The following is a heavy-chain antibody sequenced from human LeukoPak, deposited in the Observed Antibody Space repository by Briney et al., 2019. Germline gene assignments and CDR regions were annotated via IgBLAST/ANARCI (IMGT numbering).Heavy chain of an antibody. J-gene: IGHJ6*02. CDR2: IYDSGST. CDR3: AKGGSTNFYYGDV. V-gene: IGHV4-59*01. CDR1: GGSMTSLY. D-gene: IGHD2-2*01. Sequence: SETLSLTCSVSGGSMTSLYWTWIRQPPGKGLEWIGDIYDSGSTRYNTSLESRVTISVDTSKNQFSLKLSSVTAADTAVYYCAKGGSTNFYYGDVWGQGTTVTVSS.